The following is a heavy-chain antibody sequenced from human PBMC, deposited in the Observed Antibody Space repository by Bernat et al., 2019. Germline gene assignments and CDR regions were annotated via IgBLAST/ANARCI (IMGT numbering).Heavy chain of an antibody. D-gene: IGHD6-13*01. Sequence: QITLKESGPTLVKPTQTLTLTCTFSGFSLSTSGVGVGWIRQPPGKALEWLALIYWDDDKRYIPSLKSRLTITKDTSKNQVVLTMTNMDPVDTATYYCAHGYSSSWYSQGYNWFDPWGQGTLVTVSS. CDR2: IYWDDDK. CDR3: AHGYSSSWYSQGYNWFDP. J-gene: IGHJ5*02. V-gene: IGHV2-5*02. CDR1: GFSLSTSGVG.